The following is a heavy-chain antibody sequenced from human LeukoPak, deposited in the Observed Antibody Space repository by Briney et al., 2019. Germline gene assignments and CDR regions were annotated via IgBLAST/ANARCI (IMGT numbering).Heavy chain of an antibody. CDR3: ASSRLGYCSSTSCYGAGWFDP. D-gene: IGHD2-2*01. CDR2: IYTSGST. J-gene: IGHJ5*02. Sequence: PSETLSLTCTVSSDSISSYYWSWIRQPAGKGLEWIGRIYTSGSTNYNPSLKSRVTMSVDTSKNQFSLKLSSVTAADTAVYYCASSRLGYCSSTSCYGAGWFDPWGQGTLVTVSS. CDR1: SDSISSYY. V-gene: IGHV4-4*07.